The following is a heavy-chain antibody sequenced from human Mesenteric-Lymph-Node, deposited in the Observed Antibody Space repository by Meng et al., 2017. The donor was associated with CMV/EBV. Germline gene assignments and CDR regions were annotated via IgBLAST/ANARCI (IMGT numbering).Heavy chain of an antibody. CDR3: ARGRIAWHQLVNSHGDNYYYYGMDV. Sequence: GESLKISCAASGFTFSSYAMHWVRQAPGKGLEWVAVISYDGSNKYYADSVKGRFTISRDNSKNTLYLQMNSLRAEDTAVYYCARGRIAWHQLVNSHGDNYYYYGMDVWGQGTTVTVSS. CDR1: GFTFSSYA. CDR2: ISYDGSNK. J-gene: IGHJ6*02. V-gene: IGHV3-30-3*01. D-gene: IGHD7-27*01.